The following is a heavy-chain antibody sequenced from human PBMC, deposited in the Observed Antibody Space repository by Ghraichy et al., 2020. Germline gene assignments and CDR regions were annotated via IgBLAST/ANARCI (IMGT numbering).Heavy chain of an antibody. Sequence: GGSLRLSCVASGFTVSSSYMSWVRQAPGKGLEWVSVFYSGGSTYYADSVKGRFTISRDNSKNTVYLQMNSLRADDTAVYYCARGIATTGTFFDYWGQGTLVTVSS. CDR1: GFTVSSSY. CDR2: FYSGGST. J-gene: IGHJ4*02. V-gene: IGHV3-53*01. CDR3: ARGIATTGTFFDY. D-gene: IGHD6-13*01.